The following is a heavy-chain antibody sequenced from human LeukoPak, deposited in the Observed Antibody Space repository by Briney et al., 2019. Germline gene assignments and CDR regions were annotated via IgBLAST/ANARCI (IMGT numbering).Heavy chain of an antibody. CDR2: ISYDGSIK. CDR1: GFTFSSYG. D-gene: IGHD3-22*01. V-gene: IGHV3-30*18. CDR3: AKQPDSSGYWYYFDY. Sequence: PGGSLRLSCAASGFTFSSYGMHWVRQAPGKGLEWVAVISYDGSIKYYADSVKGRFTISRDNSKNTLYLQMNSLRAEDTAVYYCAKQPDSSGYWYYFDYWGQGTLVTVSS. J-gene: IGHJ4*02.